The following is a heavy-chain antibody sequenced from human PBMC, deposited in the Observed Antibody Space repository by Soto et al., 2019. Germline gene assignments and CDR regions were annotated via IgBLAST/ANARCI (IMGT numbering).Heavy chain of an antibody. CDR2: ISSSGSTI. CDR3: ARRKYFYVSGRWSPFDY. V-gene: IGHV3-48*03. J-gene: IGHJ4*02. CDR1: GFTFSSYE. Sequence: EVQLVDSGGGLVQPGGSLRLSCAASGFTFSSYEMNWVRQAPGKGLEWVSYISSSGSTIYYAESVKGRFTISRDNAKNSLYLKMNSLSAEDTAVYYCARRKYFYVSGRWSPFDYWGQGSLVTVTS. D-gene: IGHD3-10*01.